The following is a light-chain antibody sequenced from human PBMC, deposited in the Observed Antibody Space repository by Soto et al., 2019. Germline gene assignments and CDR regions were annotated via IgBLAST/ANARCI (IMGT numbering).Light chain of an antibody. V-gene: IGKV3-11*01. Sequence: DIVLTQSPATLSLSPGERATLSCRASQSVSSYLAWYQQKPGQAPRLLIYDASNRATGIPARFSGSGSGTDFTLTISSLEPGDFAVYYCLQRSTWPLTFGGGTKVEIK. CDR1: QSVSSY. CDR3: LQRSTWPLT. CDR2: DAS. J-gene: IGKJ4*01.